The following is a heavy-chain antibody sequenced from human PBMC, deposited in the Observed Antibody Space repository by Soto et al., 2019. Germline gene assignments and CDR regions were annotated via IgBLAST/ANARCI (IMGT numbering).Heavy chain of an antibody. D-gene: IGHD3-16*01. J-gene: IGHJ5*02. CDR1: GFPLNNPFSRAG. V-gene: IGHV3-15*02. Sequence: EVQLVESGGALVKPGGSLRLSCVASGFPLNNPFSRAGMPWVRQAQGKGWEWVGRIKGKFNGEATDYAAPVKGRFTISRDDSKDTQYLQMNSLTTDDTAVYYCAWSNVNWLETWGQGTLVTVSS. CDR3: AWSNVNWLET. CDR2: IKGKFNGEAT.